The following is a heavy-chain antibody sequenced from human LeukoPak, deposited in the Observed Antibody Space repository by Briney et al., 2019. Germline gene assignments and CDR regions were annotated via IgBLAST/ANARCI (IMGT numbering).Heavy chain of an antibody. Sequence: GASVTVSCKASGYTFTGFYLHWVRQAPGQEPEWMGWINTYSGGTHYAEKFQGRVTMTRDTSISTGYMELSRLTSDDAAVYYCAKDIYGAGSYSSLPGYWGQGTLVTVSS. CDR2: INTYSGGT. D-gene: IGHD3-10*01. J-gene: IGHJ4*02. CDR1: GYTFTGFY. CDR3: AKDIYGAGSYSSLPGY. V-gene: IGHV1-2*02.